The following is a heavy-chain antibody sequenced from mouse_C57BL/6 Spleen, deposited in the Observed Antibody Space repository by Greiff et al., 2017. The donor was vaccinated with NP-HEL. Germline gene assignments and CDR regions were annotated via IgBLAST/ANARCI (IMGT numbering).Heavy chain of an antibody. J-gene: IGHJ4*01. V-gene: IGHV1-50*01. CDR3: ARTEDYYGSSYGYAMDY. CDR1: GYTFTSYW. D-gene: IGHD1-1*01. CDR2: IDPSDSYT. Sequence: QVQLKQPGAELVKPGASVKLSCKASGYTFTSYWMQWVKQRPGQGLEWIGEIDPSDSYTNYNQKFKGKATLTVDTSSSTAYMQLSSLTSEDSAVYYCARTEDYYGSSYGYAMDYWGQGTSVTVSS.